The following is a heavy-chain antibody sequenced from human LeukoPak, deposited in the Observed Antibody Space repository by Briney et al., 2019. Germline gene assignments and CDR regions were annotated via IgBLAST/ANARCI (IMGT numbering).Heavy chain of an antibody. CDR1: GFTFSSYG. J-gene: IGHJ4*02. CDR3: ASHSSGYYYYFDY. Sequence: TGGSLRLSCAASGFTFSSYGMHWVRQAPGKGLEWVAVISYDGSNKYYADSVKGRFTISRDNSKNTLYLRMNSLRAEDTAVYYCASHSSGYYYYFDYWGQGTLVTVSS. V-gene: IGHV3-30*03. CDR2: ISYDGSNK. D-gene: IGHD3-22*01.